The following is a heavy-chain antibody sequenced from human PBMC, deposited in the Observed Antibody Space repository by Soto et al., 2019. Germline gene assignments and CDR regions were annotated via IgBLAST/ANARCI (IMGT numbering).Heavy chain of an antibody. D-gene: IGHD1-1*01. V-gene: IGHV4-31*03. J-gene: IGHJ4*02. Sequence: SETLSLTCTVSGDSISFGGYYWTWIRQFPGQGLELIGTIFYSGNTYSSPSLRSRLTMSADTSKNQFSLNLTSVTAADTAVYYCARSYGKLTFVDYWCKGILVTVSS. CDR1: GDSISFGGYY. CDR3: ARSYGKLTFVDY. CDR2: IFYSGNT.